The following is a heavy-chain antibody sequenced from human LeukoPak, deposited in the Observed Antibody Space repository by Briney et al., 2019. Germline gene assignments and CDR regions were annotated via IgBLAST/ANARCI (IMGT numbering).Heavy chain of an antibody. Sequence: SETRSLTCTVSGGSINSYYWSWIRQPPGKGLEWIGYIYYSGSTNYNPSLKSRVTISVDTSNNKFSLKLTSLTAADTAVYYCVRHLSAGRPAFDIWGQGTMVTVSS. CDR3: VRHLSAGRPAFDI. CDR1: GGSINSYY. CDR2: IYYSGST. D-gene: IGHD2-15*01. V-gene: IGHV4-59*08. J-gene: IGHJ3*02.